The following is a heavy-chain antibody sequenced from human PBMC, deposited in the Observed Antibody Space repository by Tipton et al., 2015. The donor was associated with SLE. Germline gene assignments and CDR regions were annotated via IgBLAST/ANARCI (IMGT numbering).Heavy chain of an antibody. J-gene: IGHJ4*02. V-gene: IGHV4-4*07. D-gene: IGHD4-11*01. CDR3: ARLGGYSTYFDY. CDR2: IYTSGST. CDR1: GGSISSYY. Sequence: TLSLTCTVSGGSISSYYWSWIRQPAGKGLEWIGRIYTSGSTNYNPSLKRRVTMSVDTSKNQFSLKLRSVTAADTAVYYCARLGGYSTYFDYWGQGTLVTVSS.